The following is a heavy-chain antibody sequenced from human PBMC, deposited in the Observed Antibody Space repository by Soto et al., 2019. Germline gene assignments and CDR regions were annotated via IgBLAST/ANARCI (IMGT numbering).Heavy chain of an antibody. Sequence: GGSLRLSCISSGFTFRSYTMNWVREAPGKGLEWVSGIRGFSPYTFYAESVKGRFTISRDNAKNSLYLQMNSLRAEDTAVYYCARDRGYDAHDYYYNAMDVWGQGTTVTVSS. CDR2: IRGFSPYT. J-gene: IGHJ6*02. D-gene: IGHD3-10*01. V-gene: IGHV3-21*01. CDR1: GFTFRSYT. CDR3: ARDRGYDAHDYYYNAMDV.